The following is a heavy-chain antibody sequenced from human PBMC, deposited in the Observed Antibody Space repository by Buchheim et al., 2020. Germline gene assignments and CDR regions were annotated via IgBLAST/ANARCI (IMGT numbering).Heavy chain of an antibody. J-gene: IGHJ4*02. Sequence: QVQLQQWGAGLLKPSETLSLTCAVYGGSFSGYYWCWIRQPPGKGLEWIGEINHSGSTNYNPSLNSRVIISVDTSKNQFSLKLSSVTAADTAVYYCARAGRDGYNFLDYWGQGTL. CDR3: ARAGRDGYNFLDY. D-gene: IGHD5-24*01. CDR1: GGSFSGYY. V-gene: IGHV4-34*01. CDR2: INHSGST.